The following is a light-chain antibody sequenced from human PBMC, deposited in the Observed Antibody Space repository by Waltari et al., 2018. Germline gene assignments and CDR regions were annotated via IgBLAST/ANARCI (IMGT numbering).Light chain of an antibody. Sequence: DIVMTQSPDSLAVSLGERATINCKSSQSVLYSSTHKHYLAWYQQKPGQPPKLLIYWASTRESGVPDRFSGSGSGTDFTLTISSLQAEDVAVYYCQQYYSTPRTLTFGGGTKVEIK. CDR2: WAS. CDR3: QQYYSTPRTLT. J-gene: IGKJ4*01. V-gene: IGKV4-1*01. CDR1: QSVLYSSTHKHY.